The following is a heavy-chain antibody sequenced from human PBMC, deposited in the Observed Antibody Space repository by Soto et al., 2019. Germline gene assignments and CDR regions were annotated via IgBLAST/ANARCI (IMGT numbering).Heavy chain of an antibody. V-gene: IGHV3-30*18. D-gene: IGHD3-9*01. CDR3: AKDRRGSSVLRYFDWLAYGMDV. J-gene: IGHJ6*02. CDR2: ISYDGSNT. CDR1: GFTFSSYG. Sequence: PGGSLRLSCAASGFTFSSYGMHWVRQAPGKGLEWVAGISYDGSNTYYADSVKCRFTISRDNSKNTLYLQMNSLRAEDTAVYYCAKDRRGSSVLRYFDWLAYGMDVWGQGTTVTVSS.